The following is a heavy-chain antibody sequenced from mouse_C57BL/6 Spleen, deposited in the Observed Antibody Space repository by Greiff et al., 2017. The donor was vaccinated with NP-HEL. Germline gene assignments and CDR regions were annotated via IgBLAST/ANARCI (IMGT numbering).Heavy chain of an antibody. CDR1: GYAFSSYW. J-gene: IGHJ3*01. CDR3: ARGGGSSYAFAY. D-gene: IGHD1-1*01. Sequence: QVHVKQSGAELVKPGASVKISCKASGYAFSSYWMNWVKQRPGKGLEWIGQIYPGDGDTNYNGKFKGKATLTADKSSSTAYMQLSSLTSEDSAVYFCARGGGSSYAFAYWGQGTLVTVSA. CDR2: IYPGDGDT. V-gene: IGHV1-80*01.